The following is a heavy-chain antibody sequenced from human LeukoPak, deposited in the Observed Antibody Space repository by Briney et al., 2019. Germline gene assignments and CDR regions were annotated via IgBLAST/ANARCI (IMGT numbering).Heavy chain of an antibody. V-gene: IGHV4-59*08. CDR2: IYYSRTT. Sequence: PSETLSLTCSLSGGSISTYYWSWVRQVPGKGLEWIGYIYYSRTTNFNPSLKGRVTISDDTSKNQFFLNLRSVTAADTAIYYCARGGMSVHEDSWGQGILVTVSS. D-gene: IGHD6-19*01. J-gene: IGHJ4*02. CDR3: ARGGMSVHEDS. CDR1: GGSISTYY.